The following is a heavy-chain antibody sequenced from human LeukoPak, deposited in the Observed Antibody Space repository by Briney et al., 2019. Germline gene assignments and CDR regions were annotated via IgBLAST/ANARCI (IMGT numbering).Heavy chain of an antibody. D-gene: IGHD6-19*01. V-gene: IGHV3-48*01. CDR1: GFSFGYYG. CDR2: ISSGSVTI. CDR3: ARVASAWADDY. Sequence: PGGSLRLSCAASGFSFGYYGMNWVRQAPGKGLEWISYISSGSVTIYYADSVQGRFFISRDDAKSSLYLQVNSLRVEDTAVYYCARVASAWADDYWGQGALVTVSS. J-gene: IGHJ4*02.